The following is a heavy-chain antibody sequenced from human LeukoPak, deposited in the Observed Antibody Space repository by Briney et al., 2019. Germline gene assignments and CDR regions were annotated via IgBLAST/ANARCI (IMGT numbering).Heavy chain of an antibody. V-gene: IGHV3-23*01. D-gene: IGHD2-15*01. CDR1: GLTFSSYG. Sequence: GGSLRLSCSASGLTFSSYGMSWVRQAPGRGLEWVSAISTTGGTTYYADSVRGRFTISRDNSRNTLYLQMNSLRAEDTAIYYCAKNGDRGAYCSGGTCYPYYYYYMDVWGKGTTVTISS. J-gene: IGHJ6*03. CDR3: AKNGDRGAYCSGGTCYPYYYYYMDV. CDR2: ISTTGGTT.